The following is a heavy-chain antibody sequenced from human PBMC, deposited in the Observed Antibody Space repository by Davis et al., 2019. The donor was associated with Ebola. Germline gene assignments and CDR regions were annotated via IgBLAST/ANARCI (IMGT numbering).Heavy chain of an antibody. V-gene: IGHV1-8*01. CDR1: AYTFTSYD. J-gene: IGHJ4*02. Sequence: ASVKVSCKASAYTFTSYDINWVRQATGQGLEWMGWMNPNSGNTGYAQKFQGRVTMTRNTSISTAYMELSSLRSDDTAVYYCARAPTWSQINYYCFDYWGQGTQVTVSS. D-gene: IGHD3-10*01. CDR3: ARAPTWSQINYYCFDY. CDR2: MNPNSGNT.